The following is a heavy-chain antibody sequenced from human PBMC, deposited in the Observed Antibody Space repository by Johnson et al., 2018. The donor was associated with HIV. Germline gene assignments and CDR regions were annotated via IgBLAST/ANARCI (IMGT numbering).Heavy chain of an antibody. Sequence: VQLVESGGGLVQPGGSLRLSCAASGFTFSSYDIHWVRQGTGKGLEWVSAIGTAGDTYYPGSVKGRFTISRENAKNSLYLQMNSLRAGDTAVYYWVAATGANGLDIWGQGTKVTVSS. CDR3: VAATGANGLDI. V-gene: IGHV3-13*01. CDR2: IGTAGDT. CDR1: GFTFSSYD. D-gene: IGHD1-26*01. J-gene: IGHJ3*02.